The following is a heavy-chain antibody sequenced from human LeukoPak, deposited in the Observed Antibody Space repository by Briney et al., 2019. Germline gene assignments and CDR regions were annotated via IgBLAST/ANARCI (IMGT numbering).Heavy chain of an antibody. Sequence: GASVKVSCKASGYTFTGYYMHWVRQAPGQGLEWMGRINPNGGGANYAQKFQGRVTMTRDTSISTAYMELSRLRSDDTAVYYCATPKRRYCSGGSCYSGPFDYWGQGTLVTVSS. CDR3: ATPKRRYCSGGSCYSGPFDY. J-gene: IGHJ4*02. D-gene: IGHD2-15*01. V-gene: IGHV1-2*06. CDR2: INPNGGGA. CDR1: GYTFTGYY.